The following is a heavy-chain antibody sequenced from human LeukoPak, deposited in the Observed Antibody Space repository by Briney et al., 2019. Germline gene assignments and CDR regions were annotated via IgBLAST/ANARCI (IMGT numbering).Heavy chain of an antibody. V-gene: IGHV3-30*02. CDR1: GFTFSNYG. D-gene: IGHD6-19*01. Sequence: GGSLRLSCAASGFTFSNYGMHWVRQAPGKGLEWVAFIRYDGTNKYSADSVKGRFTISRDNSKNTLYPQMNSPRAEDTAVYYCARDPPKGSGWAYSYYFDYWGQGTLVTVSS. J-gene: IGHJ4*02. CDR3: ARDPPKGSGWAYSYYFDY. CDR2: IRYDGTNK.